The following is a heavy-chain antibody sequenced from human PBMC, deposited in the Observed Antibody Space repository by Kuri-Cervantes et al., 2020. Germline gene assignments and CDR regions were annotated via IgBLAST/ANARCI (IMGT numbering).Heavy chain of an antibody. CDR3: ARVRIAAAGPRPLFDY. CDR2: IYYSERT. CDR1: GGSISSGDYY. V-gene: IGHV4-30-4*08. D-gene: IGHD6-13*01. J-gene: IGHJ4*02. Sequence: SETLSLTCTVSGGSISSGDYYWSWIRQPPGKGLEWIGYIYYSERTYYNPSLKSRVTISVDASKNQFSLKLSSVTAADAAVYYCARVRIAAAGPRPLFDYWGQGTLVTVSS.